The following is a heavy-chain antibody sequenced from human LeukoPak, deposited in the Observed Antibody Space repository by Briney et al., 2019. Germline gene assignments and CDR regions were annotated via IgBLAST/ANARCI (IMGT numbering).Heavy chain of an antibody. CDR1: GFTFSSYA. V-gene: IGHV3-30-3*01. D-gene: IGHD3-10*01. J-gene: IGHJ4*02. Sequence: GGSLRLSCAASGFTFSSYAMHWVRQAPGKGLEWVAFISYDGSNKYYADSVKGRFTTSRDNSKNTLYVQMNSLRAEDTAVYYCAREEYYYGSGTYSGRFDYWGQGTLVTVSS. CDR3: AREEYYYGSGTYSGRFDY. CDR2: ISYDGSNK.